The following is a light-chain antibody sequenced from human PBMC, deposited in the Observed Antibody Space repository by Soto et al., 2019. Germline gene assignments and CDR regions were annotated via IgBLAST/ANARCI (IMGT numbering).Light chain of an antibody. CDR2: DVS. V-gene: IGLV2-14*01. Sequence: QSALTHPASVSGSPGQSITISCTGTSSDVGGYNYVSWYQQHPGKAPKLMVYDVSNRPSGVSNRFSGSKSGNTASLTISGRQAEDEADYYSSSYTSSSTRPYGFGTGTKLTVL. CDR3: SSYTSSSTRPYG. CDR1: SSDVGGYNY. J-gene: IGLJ1*01.